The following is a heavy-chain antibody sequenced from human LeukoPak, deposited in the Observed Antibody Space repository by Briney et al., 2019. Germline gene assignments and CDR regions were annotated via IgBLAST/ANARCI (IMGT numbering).Heavy chain of an antibody. V-gene: IGHV4-59*03. CDR3: ATTTIGSSSSYYFDY. Sequence: SETLSLTCTISDGSISTYYWGWIRQPPGKGLEWIGYVYYSGSADYNPPLRSRVTLSVDTSKNQFSLTLTSVTAADTAMYYCATTTIGSSSSYYFDYWGRGTLVTVSS. J-gene: IGHJ4*02. D-gene: IGHD6-6*01. CDR1: DGSISTYY. CDR2: VYYSGSA.